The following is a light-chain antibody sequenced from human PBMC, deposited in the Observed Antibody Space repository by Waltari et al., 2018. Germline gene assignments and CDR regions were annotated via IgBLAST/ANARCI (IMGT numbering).Light chain of an antibody. CDR2: DDH. CDR1: NIGSKS. CDR3: QVWDSSSDHYV. J-gene: IGLJ1*01. Sequence: SSVLTQPPSVSVAPGQTARITCGGNNIGSKSVHWYQQKPGRAPVLVVYDDHDRPSGIPERFSGSNSGNTATLTISRVEDGDEADYYCQVWDSSSDHYVFGTGTKVTVL. V-gene: IGLV3-21*02.